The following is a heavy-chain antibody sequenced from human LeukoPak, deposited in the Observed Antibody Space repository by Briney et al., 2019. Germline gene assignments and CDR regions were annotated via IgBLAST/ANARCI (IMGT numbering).Heavy chain of an antibody. J-gene: IGHJ4*02. D-gene: IGHD1-26*01. Sequence: KTSETLSLTCTVSGGSISSYYWSWIRQPPGKGLEWIGYIYYSGSTNYNPSLKSRVTISVDTSKNQFSLKLSSVTAADTAVYYCARDFYGGGSHFDYWGQGTLVTVSS. CDR1: GGSISSYY. V-gene: IGHV4-59*12. CDR3: ARDFYGGGSHFDY. CDR2: IYYSGST.